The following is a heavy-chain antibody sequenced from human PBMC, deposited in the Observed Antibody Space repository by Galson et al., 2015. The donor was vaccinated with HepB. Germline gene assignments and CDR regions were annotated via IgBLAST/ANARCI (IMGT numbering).Heavy chain of an antibody. CDR1: GFTFSSYR. V-gene: IGHV3-7*03. CDR3: ARAQGSSWLFDY. J-gene: IGHJ4*02. D-gene: IGHD6-13*01. CDR2: IKQDGSEK. Sequence: SLRLSCAASGFTFSSYRMSWVRQAPGKGLEWVANIKQDGSEKYYVDSVKGRFTISRDNAKNSLYLQMNSLRAEDTAVYYCARAQGSSWLFDYWGQGTLVTVSS.